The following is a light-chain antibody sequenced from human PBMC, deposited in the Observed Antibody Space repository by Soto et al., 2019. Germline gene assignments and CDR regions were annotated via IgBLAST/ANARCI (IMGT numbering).Light chain of an antibody. J-gene: IGLJ1*01. Sequence: QSVLTQPASVSGSPGQSITISCTGTSSVVGSYNLVSWYQQHPGKAPKLMIYEVSKRPSGVSNRFSGSKSGNTASLTISGLQAEYEADYCCSYAGSITGYVFGTGTKVTVL. CDR3: CSYAGSITGYV. V-gene: IGLV2-23*02. CDR2: EVS. CDR1: SSVVGSYNL.